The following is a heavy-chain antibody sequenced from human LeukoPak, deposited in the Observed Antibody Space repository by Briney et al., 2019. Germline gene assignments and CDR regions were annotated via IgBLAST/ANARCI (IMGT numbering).Heavy chain of an antibody. D-gene: IGHD5-12*01. J-gene: IGHJ4*02. CDR1: GGTFSSYA. CDR3: ASSIVATTYFDY. Sequence: SVKVSCKASGGTFSSYAISWVRQAPGQGLEWMGRIIPILGIANYAQKFQGRVTTTADKSTSTAYMELSSLRSEDTAVYYCASSIVATTYFDYWGQGTLVTVSS. CDR2: IIPILGIA. V-gene: IGHV1-69*04.